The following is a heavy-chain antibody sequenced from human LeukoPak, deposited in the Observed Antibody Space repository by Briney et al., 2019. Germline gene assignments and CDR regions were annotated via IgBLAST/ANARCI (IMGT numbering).Heavy chain of an antibody. D-gene: IGHD2-21*02. CDR1: GGSISSYY. CDR2: IYYSGGT. J-gene: IGHJ3*02. Sequence: PSETLSLTCTVSGGSISSYYWSWIRQPPGKGLEWIGYIYYSGGTNYNPSLKSRVTISVDTSKNQFSLKLSSVTAADTAVYYCARRGGDFDAFDIWGQGTMVTVSS. CDR3: ARRGGDFDAFDI. V-gene: IGHV4-59*08.